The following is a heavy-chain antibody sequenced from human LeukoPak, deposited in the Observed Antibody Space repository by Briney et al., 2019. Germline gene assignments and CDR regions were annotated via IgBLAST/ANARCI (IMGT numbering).Heavy chain of an antibody. V-gene: IGHV1-46*01. D-gene: IGHD3-22*01. CDR1: GYTFISYY. J-gene: IGHJ4*02. CDR3: ARAAPLNYYDSSGYDCDY. CDR2: INPSGGST. Sequence: ASVKVSCKASGYTFISYYMHWVRQAPGQGLEWMGIINPSGGSTTYAQKFQGRVTMTRDTSTSTVYMELSSLRAEDTAVYYCARAAPLNYYDSSGYDCDYWGQGTLVTVSS.